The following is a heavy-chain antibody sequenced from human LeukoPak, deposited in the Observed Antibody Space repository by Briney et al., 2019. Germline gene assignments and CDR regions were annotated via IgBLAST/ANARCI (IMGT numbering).Heavy chain of an antibody. CDR3: ARVAEYTTGWYQWFDP. CDR1: GGSISNSNYY. CDR2: VYHDESG. Sequence: NSSETLSLTCTVSGGSISNSNYYWGWIRQPPGQGLEWIGSVYHDESGYYNPSLKSRVTISIDTSKNQFSLKLTSVTAADTAVYYCARVAEYTTGWYQWFDPWGQGTLVTVSS. D-gene: IGHD6-19*01. V-gene: IGHV4-39*07. J-gene: IGHJ5*02.